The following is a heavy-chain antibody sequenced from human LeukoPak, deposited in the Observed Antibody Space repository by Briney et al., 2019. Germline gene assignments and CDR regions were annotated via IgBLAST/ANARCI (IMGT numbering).Heavy chain of an antibody. D-gene: IGHD6-6*01. CDR2: IYYSGST. J-gene: IGHJ4*02. CDR3: ARTGSYSSSSGFDY. Sequence: SETLSLTCTVSGGSITSNSYYWGWIRQPPGKGLEWIGSIYYSGSTYYNPSLKSRVTISVDTSKNQLSLKLSSVIATDTAVYYCARTGSYSSSSGFDYWGQGTLVTVSS. V-gene: IGHV4-39*01. CDR1: GGSITSNSYY.